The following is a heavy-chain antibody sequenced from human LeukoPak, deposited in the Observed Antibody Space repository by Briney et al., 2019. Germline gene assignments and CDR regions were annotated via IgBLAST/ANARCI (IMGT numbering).Heavy chain of an antibody. CDR2: ISHDGSNK. CDR1: GFTFSSYA. D-gene: IGHD4-17*01. J-gene: IGHJ6*03. CDR3: AKPVMTTVTTYFHYYYYMDV. V-gene: IGHV3-30-3*02. Sequence: GRSLRLSCEASGFTFSSYAMHWVRQAPGKGLEWVAIISHDGSNKYYADSVKGRFTISRDNSKNTLYLQMNSLRAEDTAVYYCAKPVMTTVTTYFHYYYYMDVWGKGTTVTVSS.